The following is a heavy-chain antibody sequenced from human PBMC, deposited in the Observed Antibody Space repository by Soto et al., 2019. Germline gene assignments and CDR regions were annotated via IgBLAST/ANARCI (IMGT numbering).Heavy chain of an antibody. J-gene: IGHJ5*01. CDR1: GDSISNLDYF. CDR2: IYKSATT. Sequence: SETLFLTCSVSGDSISNLDYFWAWIRQPPGQALEYIGYIYKSATTYYNPSFESRVAISVDTSKSQFSLNVTSVTAADTAVYFCARGRYCLTGRCFPNWFDSWGQGALVTVSS. D-gene: IGHD7-27*01. CDR3: ARGRYCLTGRCFPNWFDS. V-gene: IGHV4-30-4*01.